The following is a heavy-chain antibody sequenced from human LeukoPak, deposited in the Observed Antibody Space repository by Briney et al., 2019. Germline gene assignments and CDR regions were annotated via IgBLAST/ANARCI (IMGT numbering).Heavy chain of an antibody. Sequence: PSETLSLTCTVSGGSISSSSYYWGWIRQPPGKGLEWIGSIYYSGSTNYNPSLKSRVTISVDTSKNQFSLKLSSVTAADTAVYYCARDLRFSSFDPWGQGTLVTVSS. J-gene: IGHJ5*02. CDR3: ARDLRFSSFDP. CDR1: GGSISSSSYY. D-gene: IGHD3-3*01. V-gene: IGHV4-39*07. CDR2: IYYSGST.